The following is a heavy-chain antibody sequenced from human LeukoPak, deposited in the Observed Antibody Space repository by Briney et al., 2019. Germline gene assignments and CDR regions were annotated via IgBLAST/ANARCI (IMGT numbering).Heavy chain of an antibody. J-gene: IGHJ4*02. CDR3: ETQPTVAAPPQDFDY. CDR1: GFTFSSYW. D-gene: IGHD2-15*01. V-gene: IGHV3-74*01. CDR2: INSDGSIT. Sequence: PGGSLRLSCAASGFTFSSYWMHWVRQAPGKGLVWVSRINSDGSITSYADSVKGRFTISRDNSKNTLYLQMNSLRTEDTAVYYCETQPTVAAPPQDFDYWGQGTLVTVSS.